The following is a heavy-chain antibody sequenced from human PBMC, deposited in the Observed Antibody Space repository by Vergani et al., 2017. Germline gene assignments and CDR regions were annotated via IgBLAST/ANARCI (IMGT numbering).Heavy chain of an antibody. CDR1: GFTVSSNY. Sequence: EVQLVESGGGLIQPGGSLRLSCAASGFTVSSNYMSWVRQAPGKGLEWVSVICSGGSTYYADSVKGRFTISRDNSKNTLYLQMNSLRAEDTAVYYCARGRYSGYDQGYSGSYYYYWGQGTLVTVSS. CDR3: ARGRYSGYDQGYSGSYYYY. D-gene: IGHD1-26*01. J-gene: IGHJ4*02. V-gene: IGHV3-53*01. CDR2: ICSGGST.